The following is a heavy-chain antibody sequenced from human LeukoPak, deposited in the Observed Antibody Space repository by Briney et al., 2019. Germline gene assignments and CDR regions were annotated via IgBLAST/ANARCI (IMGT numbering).Heavy chain of an antibody. CDR3: AKDSYYYYIDV. CDR1: GFTFRSYG. J-gene: IGHJ6*03. Sequence: PGGSLRLSCAASGFTFRSYGMHWVRQAPGKGLGSVTFIRYDGSNEYYTDSVKGRFTISRDNSKNTLYLQMNSLRTEDTAVYYCAKDSYYYYIDVWGKGTTVTVS. V-gene: IGHV3-30*02. CDR2: IRYDGSNE.